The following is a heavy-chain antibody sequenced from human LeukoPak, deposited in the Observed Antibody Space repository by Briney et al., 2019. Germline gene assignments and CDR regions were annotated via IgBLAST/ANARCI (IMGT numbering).Heavy chain of an antibody. V-gene: IGHV3-15*01. D-gene: IGHD2-21*01. Sequence: GGSLRLSCVASGFTFSNSWMIWDRQAPGKGLEWVGRIKSKTDGGAIDYAAPVKGRFSISRDDSKDTMFLQMNNLKSDDTAVYYCATHIPWDIWGPGTMVTVSS. CDR2: IKSKTDGGAI. J-gene: IGHJ3*02. CDR1: GFTFSNSW. CDR3: ATHIPWDI.